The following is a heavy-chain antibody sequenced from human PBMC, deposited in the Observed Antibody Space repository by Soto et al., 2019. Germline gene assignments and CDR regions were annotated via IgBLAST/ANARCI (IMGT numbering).Heavy chain of an antibody. CDR3: ARNGNYYDSSWPNYYYYGMDV. D-gene: IGHD3-22*01. Sequence: GSLRLSCAASGFTFSSYWMSWVRQAPGKGLEWVANIKQDGSEKYYVDSVKGRFTISRDNAKNSLYLQMNSLRAEDTAVYYCARNGNYYDSSWPNYYYYGMDVWGQGTTVTVSS. CDR2: IKQDGSEK. J-gene: IGHJ6*02. CDR1: GFTFSSYW. V-gene: IGHV3-7*01.